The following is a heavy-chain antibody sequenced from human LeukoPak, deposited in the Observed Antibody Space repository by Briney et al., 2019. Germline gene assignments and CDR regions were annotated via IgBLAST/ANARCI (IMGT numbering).Heavy chain of an antibody. CDR2: ISWNSGSI. J-gene: IGHJ5*02. D-gene: IGHD3-10*01. V-gene: IGHV3-9*01. CDR3: AKDSGSNPTNWFDP. Sequence: PGGSLRLSCAASGFTFDDYAMHWVRQVPGKGLEWVSGISWNSGSIGYADSVKGRFTISRDNAKDSLYLQMSSLRVEDTALYYCAKDSGSNPTNWFDPWGQGTLVTVSS. CDR1: GFTFDDYA.